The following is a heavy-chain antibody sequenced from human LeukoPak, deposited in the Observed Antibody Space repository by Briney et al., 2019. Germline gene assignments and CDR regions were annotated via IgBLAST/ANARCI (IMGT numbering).Heavy chain of an antibody. Sequence: PGGSLRLSCEASGFTFSDYYMSWIRQAPGKGLEWVSYISTRGTTIYYADSVKGRFTISRDNAKSSLYLQMNSLRADDTAVYYCARDRGYCTNGVCYLYHFDYWGQGTLVTVSS. CDR2: ISTRGTTI. D-gene: IGHD2-8*01. CDR1: GFTFSDYY. V-gene: IGHV3-11*01. CDR3: ARDRGYCTNGVCYLYHFDY. J-gene: IGHJ4*02.